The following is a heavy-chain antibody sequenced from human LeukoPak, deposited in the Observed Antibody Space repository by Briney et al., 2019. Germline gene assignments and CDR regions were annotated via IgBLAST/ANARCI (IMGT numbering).Heavy chain of an antibody. V-gene: IGHV3-23*01. J-gene: IGHJ4*02. CDR1: GFTFSSYA. D-gene: IGHD2-2*01. Sequence: GSLRLSCAASGFTFSSYAMSWVRQAPGQGLEWVSAISGSGGSTYYADSVKGRFTISRDNSKNTLYLQMNSLRAEDTAVYYCAKAQGGYCSSTSCSYYFDYWGQGTLVTVSS. CDR2: ISGSGGST. CDR3: AKAQGGYCSSTSCSYYFDY.